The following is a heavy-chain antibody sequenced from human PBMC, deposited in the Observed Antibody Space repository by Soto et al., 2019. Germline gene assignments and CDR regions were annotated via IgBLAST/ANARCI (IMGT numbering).Heavy chain of an antibody. J-gene: IGHJ4*02. Sequence: SETLSLTCTVSGGYISSGYFWSWIRQRPGKGLEWIGNIYYSGGTYSNPSLESRVVMSVDTSKNEFTLKVNSVTAADTAMYYCARFAKEENPKRESWYAFDIWGQGIMVTVYS. CDR1: GGYISSGYF. V-gene: IGHV4-31*03. CDR3: ARFAKEENPKRESWYAFDI. D-gene: IGHD6-13*01. CDR2: IYYSGGT.